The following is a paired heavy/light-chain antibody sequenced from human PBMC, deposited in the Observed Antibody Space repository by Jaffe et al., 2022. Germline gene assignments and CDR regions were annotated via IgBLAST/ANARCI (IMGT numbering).Light chain of an antibody. V-gene: IGKV1-9*01. Sequence: DIQLTQSPSFLSASVGDRVTITCRASQGISSSLAWYQQKPGKAPKLLIYGASTLQSGVPSGFSGSGSGTEFTLTITSLQSEDFATYYCQQLTSYPLTFGQGTRLEIK. CDR2: GAS. CDR3: QQLTSYPLT. CDR1: QGISSS. J-gene: IGKJ5*01.
Heavy chain of an antibody. Sequence: EVQLVESGGGLVQPGGSLRLSCAASGFTFSDHYMDWVRQAPGKGLEWVGRIRDKGSRYTTEYAASVKGRFTISRDESKNSVVLQMNSLKIEDTAVYFCARPHDSSWYGAYFDYWGQGTLVTVSS. D-gene: IGHD6-13*01. CDR3: ARPHDSSWYGAYFDY. J-gene: IGHJ4*02. CDR1: GFTFSDHY. CDR2: IRDKGSRYTT. V-gene: IGHV3-72*01.